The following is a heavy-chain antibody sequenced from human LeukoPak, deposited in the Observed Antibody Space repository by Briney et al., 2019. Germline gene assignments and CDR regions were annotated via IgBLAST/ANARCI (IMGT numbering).Heavy chain of an antibody. CDR2: VYRDGST. Sequence: PSETLSLTCTVSGYSISSGYYWGWIRQPPGKGLEWVANVYRDGSTYYSPSLESRVTISVDTSKNQFSLRLSSVTAADTAVYYCARLAALRGFYYYMDVWGKGATVTVSS. D-gene: IGHD6-6*01. J-gene: IGHJ6*03. V-gene: IGHV4-38-2*02. CDR1: GYSISSGYY. CDR3: ARLAALRGFYYYMDV.